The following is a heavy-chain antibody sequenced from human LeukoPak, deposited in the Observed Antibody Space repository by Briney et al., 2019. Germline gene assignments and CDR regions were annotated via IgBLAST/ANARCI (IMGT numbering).Heavy chain of an antibody. CDR3: ARANRGTYLIY. J-gene: IGHJ4*02. D-gene: IGHD1-26*01. Sequence: SETLSLTCTVSGGSISSYYWSWIRQPPGKGVECIGYIYYSGSTNYNPSLKSRVTISVDTSKNQFSLKLRSVTAADTAVYYCARANRGTYLIYWGQGTLVTVSS. V-gene: IGHV4-59*01. CDR1: GGSISSYY. CDR2: IYYSGST.